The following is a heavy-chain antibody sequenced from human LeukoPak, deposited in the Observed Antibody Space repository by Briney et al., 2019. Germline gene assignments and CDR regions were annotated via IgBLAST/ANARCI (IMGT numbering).Heavy chain of an antibody. Sequence: PSETLSLTCTVSGGSISNSSYYWGWIRQPPGKGLEWIGSIYYSGSTYYNPSLKSRVTISVDTSKNQFSLKLSSVTAADTAVYYCARARLASRDYYYMDVWGKGTTVTVSS. CDR1: GGSISNSSYY. V-gene: IGHV4-39*07. CDR2: IYYSGST. D-gene: IGHD3-16*01. J-gene: IGHJ6*03. CDR3: ARARLASRDYYYMDV.